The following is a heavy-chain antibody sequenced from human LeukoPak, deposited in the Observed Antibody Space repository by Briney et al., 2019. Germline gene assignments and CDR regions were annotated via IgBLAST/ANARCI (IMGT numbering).Heavy chain of an antibody. Sequence: PGGSLRLSCAASGFTFSSYGMHWVRQAPGKGLEWVAVIWYDGSNKYYADSVKGRFTISRDNSKNTLYLQMNSLRAEDTAVYYCARAQVGATKYYYYYGMDVWGQGTTVTVSS. J-gene: IGHJ6*02. CDR3: ARAQVGATKYYYYYGMDV. CDR2: IWYDGSNK. D-gene: IGHD1-26*01. CDR1: GFTFSSYG. V-gene: IGHV3-33*01.